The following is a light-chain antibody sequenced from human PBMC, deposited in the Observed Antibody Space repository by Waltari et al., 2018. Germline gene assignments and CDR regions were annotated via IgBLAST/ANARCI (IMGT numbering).Light chain of an antibody. CDR1: QAVNSY. Sequence: ETVLTQSPATLSLSPGERATLSSRASQAVNSYLAWYQQKPGQAPRLLIYHSSNRATGIPARFSGSGSGTDFTLTISSLEPEDFAVYYCLQRSSWPPLYTFGQGTRLEI. J-gene: IGKJ2*01. V-gene: IGKV3-11*01. CDR3: LQRSSWPPLYT. CDR2: HSS.